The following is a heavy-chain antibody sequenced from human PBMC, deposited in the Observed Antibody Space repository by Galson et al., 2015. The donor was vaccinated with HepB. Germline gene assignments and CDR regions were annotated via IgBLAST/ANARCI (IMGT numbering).Heavy chain of an antibody. D-gene: IGHD6-19*01. CDR2: IDPSGGST. CDR3: AREGSIAVAGSYYYGMDV. V-gene: IGHV1-46*01. Sequence: SVKVSCKASGGTFSSYTISWVRQAPGQGLEWMGIIDPSGGSTSYAQKFQGRVTMTRDTSTSTVYMELSSLRSEDTAVYYCAREGSIAVAGSYYYGMDVWGQGTTVTVSS. J-gene: IGHJ6*02. CDR1: GGTFSSYT.